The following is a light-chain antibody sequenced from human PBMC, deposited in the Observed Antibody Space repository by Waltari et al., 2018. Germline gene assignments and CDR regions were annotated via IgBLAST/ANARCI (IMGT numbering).Light chain of an antibody. CDR1: QSVSRY. CDR2: HTS. Sequence: EIVLPQSPGTLSLSQGESAPLSCRASQSVSRYLAWYHLRPGQAPRLLIYHTSIRATGIPDRFSGSGSGTDFTLTINRLEPEDFAVYYCQKYDSLPATFGQGTKVEIK. V-gene: IGKV3-20*01. J-gene: IGKJ1*01. CDR3: QKYDSLPAT.